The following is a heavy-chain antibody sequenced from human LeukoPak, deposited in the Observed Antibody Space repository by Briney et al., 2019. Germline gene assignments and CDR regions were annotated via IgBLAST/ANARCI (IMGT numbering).Heavy chain of an antibody. CDR3: ARVPRSGWWKNWFDP. Sequence: GGSLRLSCAASGFTFSSYWMSWVRQAPGKGLEWVANMKQDGSEQYYVDSVKGRFTISRDNAKNTLYLQMNSLRAEDTAVYHCARVPRSGWWKNWFDPWGQGTLVTVSS. D-gene: IGHD6-19*01. CDR2: MKQDGSEQ. J-gene: IGHJ5*02. CDR1: GFTFSSYW. V-gene: IGHV3-7*01.